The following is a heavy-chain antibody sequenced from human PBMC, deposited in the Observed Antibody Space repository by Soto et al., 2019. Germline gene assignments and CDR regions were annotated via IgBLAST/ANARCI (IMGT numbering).Heavy chain of an antibody. J-gene: IGHJ4*01. V-gene: IGHV3-30*18. CDR1: VFTFSTYG. Sequence: EGYLGLSRSASVFTFSTYGMHCVRQSPGKWLEWVAVVSFDGSNKYYADSVKGRFTISRDNSKDTLYLQMNSLRAEDTALYYCVKVGHLRSSGWYSGVDKVTEYYFDDLGHGILYPVAP. CDR3: VKVGHLRSSGWYSGVDKVTEYYFDD. D-gene: IGHD6-19*01. CDR2: VSFDGSNK.